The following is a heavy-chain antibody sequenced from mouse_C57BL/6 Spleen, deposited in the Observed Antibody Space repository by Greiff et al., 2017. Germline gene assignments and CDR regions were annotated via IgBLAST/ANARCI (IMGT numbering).Heavy chain of an antibody. V-gene: IGHV7-3*01. CDR2: LINKANGYPT. D-gene: IGHD1-1*01. J-gene: IGHJ3*01. Sequence: ELKLQASVGGLVPPGGSLSLSCAASGFTFTDYYMSWVRQPPGKALEWLGFLINKANGYPTEYRASLKGRFTISRDKSQSMLYLQMNALRAEDSATYYRARYTLRGFAYWGKGTLVTVSA. CDR3: ARYTLRGFAY. CDR1: GFTFTDYY.